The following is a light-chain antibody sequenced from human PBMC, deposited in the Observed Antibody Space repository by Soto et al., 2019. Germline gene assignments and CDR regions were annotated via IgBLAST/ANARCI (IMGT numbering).Light chain of an antibody. CDR1: SSNIGAGYD. J-gene: IGLJ1*01. CDR2: GNS. CDR3: QSYDSSLSGSRV. V-gene: IGLV1-40*01. Sequence: QSVLTQAPSVSGAPGQRVTISCTASSSNIGAGYDVHWYQQLPGTAPKLLIYGNSNRPSGVPDRFSGSKSGTSASLAITGLQAEDEADYYCQSYDSSLSGSRVFGTGTKVTVL.